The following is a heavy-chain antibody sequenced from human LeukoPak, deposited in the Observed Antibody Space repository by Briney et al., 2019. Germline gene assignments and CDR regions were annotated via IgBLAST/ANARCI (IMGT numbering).Heavy chain of an antibody. CDR2: IYSSGIT. CDR1: GFTVSSNY. CDR3: AKVERDYYYGMDV. D-gene: IGHD1-1*01. Sequence: GGSLRLSCAASGFTVSSNYMTWVRQAPGKGLEWVSLIYSSGITYYADSVKGRFTISRDNSKNTLYLQMNNLRAEDTAVYYCAKVERDYYYGMDVWGQGTTVTVSS. J-gene: IGHJ6*02. V-gene: IGHV3-53*01.